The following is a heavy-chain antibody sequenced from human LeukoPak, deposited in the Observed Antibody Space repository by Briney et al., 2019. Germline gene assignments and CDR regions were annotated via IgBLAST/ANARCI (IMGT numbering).Heavy chain of an antibody. Sequence: SETLSLTCTVSGGSISSSSYYWGWIRQPPGKGLEWIGSIYYSGSTYYNPSLKSRVTISVDTSKNQFSLKLSSVTAADTAVYYCARIGSWNYFDYWGQGTLVTVSS. V-gene: IGHV4-39*07. CDR3: ARIGSWNYFDY. J-gene: IGHJ4*02. D-gene: IGHD1-1*01. CDR1: GGSISSSSYY. CDR2: IYYSGST.